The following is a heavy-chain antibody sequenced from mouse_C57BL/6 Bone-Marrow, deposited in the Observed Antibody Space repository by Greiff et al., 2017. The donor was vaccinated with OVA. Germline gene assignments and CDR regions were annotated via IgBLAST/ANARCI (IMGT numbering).Heavy chain of an antibody. V-gene: IGHV1-50*01. CDR3: ARSGFPYYYAMDD. J-gene: IGHJ4*01. D-gene: IGHD3-1*01. Sequence: VQLQQPGAELVKPGASVKLSCKASGYTFTSYWMQWVKQRPGQGLEWIGEIDPSDSYTNYNQKFKGKATLTVDTSSSTAYMQLSSLTSEDSAVYYCARSGFPYYYAMDDWGQGTSVTVSS. CDR2: IDPSDSYT. CDR1: GYTFTSYW.